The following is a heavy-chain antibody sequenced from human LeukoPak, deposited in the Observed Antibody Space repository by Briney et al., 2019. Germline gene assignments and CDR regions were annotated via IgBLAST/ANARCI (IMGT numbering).Heavy chain of an antibody. Sequence: GGSLRLSSVASGFTFSSYSMNWVRQAPGKGLEWVSSISSSSSYIYYADSVKGRFTISRDNAKNSLYLQMNSLRAEDTAVYYCARDQGYSYGPEGYWGQGTLVTVSS. CDR2: ISSSSSYI. CDR3: ARDQGYSYGPEGY. D-gene: IGHD5-18*01. V-gene: IGHV3-21*01. CDR1: GFTFSSYS. J-gene: IGHJ4*02.